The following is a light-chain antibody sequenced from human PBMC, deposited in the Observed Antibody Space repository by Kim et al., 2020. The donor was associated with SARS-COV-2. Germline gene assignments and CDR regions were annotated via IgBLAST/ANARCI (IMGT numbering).Light chain of an antibody. CDR2: DVS. CDR1: SSDVGGYNY. J-gene: IGLJ1*01. V-gene: IGLV2-11*01. Sequence: SPGQSVTISCTGTSSDVGGYNYVSWYQQHPGTAPKLMIYDVSKRPSGVPDRFSGSKSGNTASLTISGLQAEDEADYYCCSYAGSYVFGTGTKVTVL. CDR3: CSYAGSYV.